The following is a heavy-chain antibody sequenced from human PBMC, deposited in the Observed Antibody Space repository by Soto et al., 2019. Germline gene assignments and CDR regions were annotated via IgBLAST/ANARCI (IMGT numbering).Heavy chain of an antibody. CDR1: GFTFSSYA. D-gene: IGHD6-19*01. CDR2: ISGSGGST. J-gene: IGHJ4*02. V-gene: IGHV3-23*01. Sequence: GGSLRLSCAASGFTFSSYAMSWVRQAPGKGLEWVSAISGSGGSTYYADSVKGRFTISRDNSKNTLYLQMNSLRAEDTAVYYCAKNRDTRDEEWLGQLYFDYWGQGTLVTVSS. CDR3: AKNRDTRDEEWLGQLYFDY.